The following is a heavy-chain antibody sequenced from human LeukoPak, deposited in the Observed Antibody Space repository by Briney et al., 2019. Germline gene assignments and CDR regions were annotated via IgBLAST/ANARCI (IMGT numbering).Heavy chain of an antibody. Sequence: GGSLTLSCAAYGFTFSSYSMIWLRQAPGKGLEWVSSISSSNNYIYYADSLKGRFTISRDNAENSLYLQMNSLRAEDTAVYYCARDFNTNFDYWGQGTLVTVSS. V-gene: IGHV3-21*01. J-gene: IGHJ4*02. CDR3: ARDFNTNFDY. CDR1: GFTFSSYS. CDR2: ISSSNNYI.